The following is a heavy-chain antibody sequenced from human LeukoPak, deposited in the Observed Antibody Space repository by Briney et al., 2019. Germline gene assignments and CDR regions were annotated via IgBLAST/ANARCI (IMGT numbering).Heavy chain of an antibody. CDR3: ARDESGNFPNWFGP. D-gene: IGHD1-26*01. CDR2: IYGSGST. CDR1: GDPMSSFY. Sequence: SETLSLTCSVSGDPMSSFYWNWIRQPAGKGLEWIGRIYGSGSTNYNPSLKSRVTMSIDTSNNQFSLRLRSVTAADTAVYYCARDESGNFPNWFGPWGQGTLVTVSS. V-gene: IGHV4-4*07. J-gene: IGHJ5*02.